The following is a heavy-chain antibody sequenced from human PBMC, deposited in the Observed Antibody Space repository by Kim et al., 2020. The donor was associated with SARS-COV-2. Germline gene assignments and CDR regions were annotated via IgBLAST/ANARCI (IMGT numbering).Heavy chain of an antibody. CDR2: IYYSGST. CDR1: GGSISSYY. J-gene: IGHJ3*02. CDR3: ARHQPSQMIVVVIGAFDI. V-gene: IGHV4-59*08. Sequence: SETLSLTCTVSGGSISSYYWSWIRQPPGKGLEWIGYIYYSGSTNYNPSLKSRVTISVDTSKNQFSLKLSSVTAADTAVYYCARHQPSQMIVVVIGAFDIWGQGTMVTVSS. D-gene: IGHD3-22*01.